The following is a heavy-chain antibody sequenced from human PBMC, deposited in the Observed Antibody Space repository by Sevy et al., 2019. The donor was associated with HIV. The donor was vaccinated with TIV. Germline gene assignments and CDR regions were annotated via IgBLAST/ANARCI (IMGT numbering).Heavy chain of an antibody. Sequence: GGSLRLSCAASGFTFSSYWMSWVRQAPGKGLEWVANIKQDGSEKYYVDSVKGRFTISRDNAKNSLYLQMNSLRAEETAVYYGARGGAIYCSGGSCYDFDYWGQGTLVTVSS. CDR3: ARGGAIYCSGGSCYDFDY. J-gene: IGHJ4*02. V-gene: IGHV3-7*03. CDR1: GFTFSSYW. D-gene: IGHD2-15*01. CDR2: IKQDGSEK.